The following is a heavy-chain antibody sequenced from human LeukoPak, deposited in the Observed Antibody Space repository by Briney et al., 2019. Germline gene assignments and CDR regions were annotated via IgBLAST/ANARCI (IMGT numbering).Heavy chain of an antibody. V-gene: IGHV4-39*07. Sequence: PSETLSLTCTVSGGSISSSSYYWGWISQPPGKGLEWLGSIYYSGSTYYYPSLKSRVTISVDTSKNQFSLKLSSVTAADTAVYYCARGRKVGAAGYYFDYWGQGTLVTVSS. CDR1: GGSISSSSYY. CDR3: ARGRKVGAAGYYFDY. J-gene: IGHJ4*02. D-gene: IGHD1-26*01. CDR2: IYYSGST.